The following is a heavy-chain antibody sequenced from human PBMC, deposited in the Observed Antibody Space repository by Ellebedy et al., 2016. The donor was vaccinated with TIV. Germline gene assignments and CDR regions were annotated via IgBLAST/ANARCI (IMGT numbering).Heavy chain of an antibody. J-gene: IGHJ4*02. Sequence: ASVKVSCXASGYTFTDYYMHWVRQAPGQGLEWMGWINPASGGTNYAQKFQGRVTMTSDTPISTAYMELSRLRSDDTAVYYCARAPPGYCGSPICHEYWGQGTLVSVSS. CDR3: ARAPPGYCGSPICHEY. V-gene: IGHV1-2*02. CDR2: INPASGGT. CDR1: GYTFTDYY. D-gene: IGHD2-2*01.